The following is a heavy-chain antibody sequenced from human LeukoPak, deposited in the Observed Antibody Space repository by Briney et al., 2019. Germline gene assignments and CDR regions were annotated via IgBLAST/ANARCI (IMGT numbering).Heavy chain of an antibody. CDR1: GGSISNYF. Sequence: SETLSLTCTVSGGSISNYFWSWVRQPAGKGLEWIGRIYSTGRSHYNPSLKSRITMSVDTSKNQFSLKLSSVTAADTAVYYCARDGPRSGYDLGHFDNLGQGTLVTASS. CDR3: ARDGPRSGYDLGHFDN. D-gene: IGHD5-12*01. V-gene: IGHV4-4*07. CDR2: IYSTGRS. J-gene: IGHJ4*02.